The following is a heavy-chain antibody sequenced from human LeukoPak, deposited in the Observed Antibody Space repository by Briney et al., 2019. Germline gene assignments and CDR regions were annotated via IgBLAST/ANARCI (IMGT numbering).Heavy chain of an antibody. CDR3: ARDYGDKKFDS. D-gene: IGHD4-17*01. CDR2: IKHDGSEK. CDR1: EFTFSGSA. V-gene: IGHV3-7*04. J-gene: IGHJ4*02. Sequence: GGSLRLSCAASEFTFSGSAMHWVRQASGKGLEWVANIKHDGSEKYYVDSVKGRFTISRDNTKISLYLQMNSLRAEDTAMYYCARDYGDKKFDSWGKGTLVTVSS.